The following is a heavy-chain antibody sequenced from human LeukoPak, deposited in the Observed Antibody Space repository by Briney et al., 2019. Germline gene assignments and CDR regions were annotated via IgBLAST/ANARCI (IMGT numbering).Heavy chain of an antibody. CDR2: ISAYNGNT. V-gene: IGHV1-18*01. CDR1: GYTFTSYG. D-gene: IGHD6-6*01. Sequence: ASVTVSCKASGYTFTSYGIRWVRQAPGQGLEWMGWISAYNGNTNYAQKLQGRVTMTTDTSTSTAYMELRSLRSDDTAVYYCARVRYSSSSGADYFDYWGQGTLVTVSS. J-gene: IGHJ4*02. CDR3: ARVRYSSSSGADYFDY.